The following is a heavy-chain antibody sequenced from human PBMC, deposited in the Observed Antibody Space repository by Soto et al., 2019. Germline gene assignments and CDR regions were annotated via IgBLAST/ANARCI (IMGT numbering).Heavy chain of an antibody. CDR3: ATPIKYYDSWSGYLPFDY. D-gene: IGHD3-3*01. Sequence: SVKVSCKASGGTFSNYAIDWVRQAPGQGLEWMGGIVPMFGTTNYAQNFQGRVTITADESTNTAYMELSSLRSEDTAVYYCATPIKYYDSWSGYLPFDYWGQGTLVTVSS. J-gene: IGHJ4*02. CDR2: IVPMFGTT. V-gene: IGHV1-69*13. CDR1: GGTFSNYA.